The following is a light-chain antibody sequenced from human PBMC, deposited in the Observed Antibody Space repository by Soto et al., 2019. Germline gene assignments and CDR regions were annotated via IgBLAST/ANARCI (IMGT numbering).Light chain of an antibody. J-gene: IGLJ1*01. CDR1: SSDVGGYNY. Sequence: QSALTQPASVSGSPGQSITISCTGTSSDVGGYNYVSWYQQHPGKAPKLMIYDVSDRPSGVSNRFSGSKSGNTASLTISGLQAEDEADYYCSSYTSSSTPWFFGTGTKLTVL. V-gene: IGLV2-14*01. CDR3: SSYTSSSTPWF. CDR2: DVS.